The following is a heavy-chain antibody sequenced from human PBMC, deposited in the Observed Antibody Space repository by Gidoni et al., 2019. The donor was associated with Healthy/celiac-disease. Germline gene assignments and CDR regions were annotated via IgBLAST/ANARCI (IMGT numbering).Heavy chain of an antibody. CDR1: GGSVSSGSYY. V-gene: IGHV4-61*01. CDR3: AREPIQLWREIDY. J-gene: IGHJ4*02. Sequence: QVQLQASGPGLVKPSETLSLTCTVSGGSVSSGSYYWSWIRQPPGKGLEWIGYIYYSGSTNYNPSLKSRVTISVDTSKNQFSLKLSSVTAADTAVYYCAREPIQLWREIDYWGQGTLVTVSS. D-gene: IGHD5-18*01. CDR2: IYYSGST.